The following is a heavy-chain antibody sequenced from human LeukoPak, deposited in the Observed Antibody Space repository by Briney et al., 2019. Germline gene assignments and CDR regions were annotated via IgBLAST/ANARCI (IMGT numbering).Heavy chain of an antibody. D-gene: IGHD3-16*02. V-gene: IGHV4-34*01. CDR2: INHSGST. J-gene: IGHJ4*02. Sequence: SETLSLTCAVYGGSFSGYYWSWIRQPPGKGLEWIGEINHSGSTNYNPSLKSRVTISVDTSKNQFSLKLSSVTAADTAVCYCARGGPVSPTFDYWGQGTLVTVSS. CDR3: ARGGPVSPTFDY. CDR1: GGSFSGYY.